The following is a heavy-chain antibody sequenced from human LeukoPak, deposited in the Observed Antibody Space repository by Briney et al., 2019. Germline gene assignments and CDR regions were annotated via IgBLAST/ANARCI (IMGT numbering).Heavy chain of an antibody. D-gene: IGHD3-16*02. CDR1: GYSFTTYW. V-gene: IGHV5-51*01. CDR3: ARQTEFMITFGGVIVYYFDY. Sequence: GESLKISCKGSGYSFTTYWIAWVRQMPGKGLEWMGIIYPGDSDARYSPSFQGQVTISADKSITTAYLQWSSLKASDTAIYYCARQTEFMITFGGVIVYYFDYWGQGTLVTVSS. CDR2: IYPGDSDA. J-gene: IGHJ4*02.